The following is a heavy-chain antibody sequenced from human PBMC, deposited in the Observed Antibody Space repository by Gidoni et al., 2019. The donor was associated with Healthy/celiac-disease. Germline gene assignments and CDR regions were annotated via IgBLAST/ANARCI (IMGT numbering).Heavy chain of an antibody. J-gene: IGHJ4*02. V-gene: IGHV1-69*01. CDR1: GGTVSSYA. CDR3: ARGIAAATHYFDY. D-gene: IGHD6-13*01. Sequence: QVQLVQSGAEVKKPGASVKVSCKAAGGTVSSYAISWVRRAPGQGLEWMGGIIPIFCTANYAQKFQGRVTITADESTSTAYMELSSLRSEDTAVYYCARGIAAATHYFDYWGQGTLVTVSS. CDR2: IIPIFCTA.